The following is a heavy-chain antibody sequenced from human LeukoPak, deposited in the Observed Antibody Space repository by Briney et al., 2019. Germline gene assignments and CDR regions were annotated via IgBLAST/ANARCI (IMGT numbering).Heavy chain of an antibody. CDR1: GGSISSYY. V-gene: IGHV4-4*07. CDR2: IYTSGST. Sequence: SETLSLTCTVSGGSISSYYWSWIRQPPGKGLEWIGRIYTSGSTNYNPSLKSRVTMSVDTSKNQFSLKLSSVTAADTAVYYCARDATTVTKYNWFDPWGQGTLVTVSS. J-gene: IGHJ5*02. D-gene: IGHD4-17*01. CDR3: ARDATTVTKYNWFDP.